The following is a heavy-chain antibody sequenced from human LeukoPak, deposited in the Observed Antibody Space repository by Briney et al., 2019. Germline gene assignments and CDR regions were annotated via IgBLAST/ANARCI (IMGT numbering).Heavy chain of an antibody. CDR1: GYTFTGYY. V-gene: IGHV1-2*04. Sequence: ASVKVSCKASGYTFTGYYMHWVRQAPGQGLEWMGWINPNSGGTNYAQKFQGWVTMTRDTSISTAYMELSRLRSDGTAVYYCAREVGVAAAGFFDYWGQGTLVTVSS. CDR2: INPNSGGT. J-gene: IGHJ4*02. D-gene: IGHD6-13*01. CDR3: AREVGVAAAGFFDY.